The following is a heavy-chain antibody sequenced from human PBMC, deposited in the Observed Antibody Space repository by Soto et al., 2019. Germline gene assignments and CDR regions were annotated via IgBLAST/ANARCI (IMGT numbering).Heavy chain of an antibody. CDR1: GGSVSSGSYY. D-gene: IGHD5-12*01. CDR3: AREGLGADAFDI. CDR2: IYYSGST. J-gene: IGHJ3*02. Sequence: PXGTLSLTCTVSGGSVSSGSYYGSWIRQPPGKGLEWIGYIYYSGSTNYNPSLKSRVTISVDTSKNQFSLKLSSVTAADTAVYYCAREGLGADAFDISGQGTMVTVPS. V-gene: IGHV4-61*01.